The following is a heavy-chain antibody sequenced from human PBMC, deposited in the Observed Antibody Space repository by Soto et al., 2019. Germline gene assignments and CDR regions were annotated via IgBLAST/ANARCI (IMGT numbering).Heavy chain of an antibody. CDR1: GGTFSSYA. D-gene: IGHD2-15*01. Sequence: QVQLVQSGAEVKKPGSSVKVSCKASGGTFSSYAISWVRQAPGQGLEWMGGIIPIFGTANYAQKFQGRVTITADESTSTAFMKLRSLRSEDTAVYYCARSIVVVVAATGGRDYCYYGMDVWGQGTTVTVSS. J-gene: IGHJ6*02. CDR2: IIPIFGTA. CDR3: ARSIVVVVAATGGRDYCYYGMDV. V-gene: IGHV1-69*12.